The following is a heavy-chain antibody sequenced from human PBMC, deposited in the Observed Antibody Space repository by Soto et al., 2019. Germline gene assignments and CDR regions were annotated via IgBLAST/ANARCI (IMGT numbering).Heavy chain of an antibody. Sequence: ASVKVSCKASGYTFTSYAMHWVLQAPGQRLEWMGWINAGNGNTKYSQKFQGRVTITRDTSASTAYMELSSLRSEDTAVYYCARGHYYGSGTPDYYYYYGMDVWGQGTTVTVSS. CDR2: INAGNGNT. CDR3: ARGHYYGSGTPDYYYYYGMDV. J-gene: IGHJ6*02. D-gene: IGHD3-10*01. CDR1: GYTFTSYA. V-gene: IGHV1-3*01.